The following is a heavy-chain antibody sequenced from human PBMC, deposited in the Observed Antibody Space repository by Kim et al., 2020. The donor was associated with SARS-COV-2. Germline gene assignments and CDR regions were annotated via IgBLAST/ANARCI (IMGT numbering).Heavy chain of an antibody. CDR3: ARAEWLARYYYYYYGMDV. V-gene: IGHV3-30*04. CDR1: GFTFSNYA. CDR2: ISYDGSNK. D-gene: IGHD6-19*01. Sequence: GGSLRLSCAASGFTFSNYAMHWVRQAPGKGLEWVAVISYDGSNKYYADPVKGRFTISRDNSKNTLYLQMNSLRAEDTAVYYCARAEWLARYYYYYYGMDV. J-gene: IGHJ6*01.